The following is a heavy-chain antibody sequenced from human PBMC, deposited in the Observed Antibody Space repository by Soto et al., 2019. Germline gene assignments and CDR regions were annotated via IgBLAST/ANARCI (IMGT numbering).Heavy chain of an antibody. Sequence: QVQLVESGGGVVQPGRSLRLSCAASGFTFTSHAIHWVRQAPGKGLEWVAVISSDGGNIDYADSVKGRFTISRDNSKNTLYLQMNSLRVEDTAVYYCAREVGGGYYSYYGMDVWGQGTTVTVSS. CDR3: AREVGGGYYSYYGMDV. D-gene: IGHD3-16*01. J-gene: IGHJ6*02. V-gene: IGHV3-30-3*01. CDR1: GFTFTSHA. CDR2: ISSDGGNI.